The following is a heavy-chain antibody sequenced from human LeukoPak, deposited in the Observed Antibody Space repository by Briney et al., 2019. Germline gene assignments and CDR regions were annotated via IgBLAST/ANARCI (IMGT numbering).Heavy chain of an antibody. J-gene: IGHJ6*02. Sequence: PGGSLRLSCAASGFTVSSNYMSWVRQAPGKGLEWVSVIYSGGSTYYADSVKGRFTISRDNSKNTLYLQMNSLRAEDTAVYYCARTHIETYGMDVWGQGTTVTVSS. CDR3: ARTHIETYGMDV. D-gene: IGHD2-21*01. CDR2: IYSGGST. V-gene: IGHV3-53*01. CDR1: GFTVSSNY.